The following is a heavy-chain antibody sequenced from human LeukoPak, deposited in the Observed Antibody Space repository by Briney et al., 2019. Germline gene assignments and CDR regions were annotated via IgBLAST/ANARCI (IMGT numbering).Heavy chain of an antibody. V-gene: IGHV4-61*02. D-gene: IGHD3-10*01. J-gene: IGHJ4*02. Sequence: PSQTLSLTCTVSGGSISSGSYYWSWIRQPAGKGLEWIGRIYTSGSTNYNPSLKSRVTISVDTSKNQFSLKLSSVTAADTALYYCARGGVWFGEFRVAYWGQGTLVTVSS. CDR2: IYTSGST. CDR3: ARGGVWFGEFRVAY. CDR1: GGSISSGSYY.